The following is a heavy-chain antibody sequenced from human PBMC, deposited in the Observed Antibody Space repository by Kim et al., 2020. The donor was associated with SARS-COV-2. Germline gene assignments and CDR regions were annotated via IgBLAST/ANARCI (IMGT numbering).Heavy chain of an antibody. CDR1: GYTLTELS. CDR3: ATGAAVAGTYSSYYYYYGMDV. D-gene: IGHD6-19*01. CDR2: FDPEDGET. V-gene: IGHV1-24*01. J-gene: IGHJ6*01. Sequence: ASVKVSCKVSGYTLTELSMHWVRQAPGKGLEWMGGFDPEDGETIYAQKFQGRVTMTEDTSTDTAYMELSSLISEDTAVYYCATGAAVAGTYSSYYYYYGMDVWGQGTTVTVSS.